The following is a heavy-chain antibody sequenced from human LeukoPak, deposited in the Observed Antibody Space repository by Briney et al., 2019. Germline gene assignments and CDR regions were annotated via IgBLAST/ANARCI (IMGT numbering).Heavy chain of an antibody. D-gene: IGHD4-17*01. Sequence: SVKVSCKASGGTFGNFAISWVRQAPGQGLEWMGRITPSLNIADYTQRFQDRVTITADTSTNTVYLELSRLRSEDTAVYYCARGNGDYGGRLGGYFDLWGRGTLVTVSS. CDR2: ITPSLNIA. J-gene: IGHJ2*01. CDR3: ARGNGDYGGRLGGYFDL. CDR1: GGTFGNFA. V-gene: IGHV1-69*04.